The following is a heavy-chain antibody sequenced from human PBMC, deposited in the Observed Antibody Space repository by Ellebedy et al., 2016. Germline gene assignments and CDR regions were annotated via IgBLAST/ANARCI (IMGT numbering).Heavy chain of an antibody. J-gene: IGHJ5*02. CDR2: IYYSGST. CDR3: ARRDTSGYYTP. D-gene: IGHD3-22*01. V-gene: IGHV4-59*08. Sequence: SETLSLTCTVSGGSISNYYWSWVRQPPGKGLEWIGYIYYSGSTNYNPSLKSRVTISVDTSKNQFSLRLSSVTAADTAVYYCARRDTSGYYTPWGQGISVTVSS. CDR1: GGSISNYY.